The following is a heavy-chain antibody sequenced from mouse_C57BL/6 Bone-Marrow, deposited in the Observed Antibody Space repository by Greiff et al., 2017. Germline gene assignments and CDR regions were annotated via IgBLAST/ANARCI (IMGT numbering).Heavy chain of an antibody. D-gene: IGHD2-1*01. CDR3: AAIYYGNYNYAMDY. V-gene: IGHV14-3*01. J-gene: IGHJ4*01. CDR2: IDPANGNT. CDR1: GFNIQNTY. Sequence: VQLQQSVAELVRPGASVKLSCKASGFNIQNTYMHWVKQRPEQGLEWIGRIDPANGNTKYDPKFQGKATITADNSSTTAYLQLNSLTSEDTAMYYCAAIYYGNYNYAMDYWGQGTSVTVSS.